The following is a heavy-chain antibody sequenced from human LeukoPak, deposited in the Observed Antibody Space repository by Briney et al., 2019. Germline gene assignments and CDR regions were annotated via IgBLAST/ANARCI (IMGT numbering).Heavy chain of an antibody. CDR2: IYPGDSDT. J-gene: IGHJ6*04. CDR1: GYSFTSYW. V-gene: IGHV5-51*01. D-gene: IGHD6-19*01. CDR3: ARLSGSGWSSLSYYYYGMDV. Sequence: GESLKISCKGSGYSFTSYWIGWVRQMPGKGLEWMGIIYPGDSDTRYSPSFQGQVTISADKSISTAYLQWSSLKASDTATYYCARLSGSGWSSLSYYYYGMDVWGKGTTVTVSS.